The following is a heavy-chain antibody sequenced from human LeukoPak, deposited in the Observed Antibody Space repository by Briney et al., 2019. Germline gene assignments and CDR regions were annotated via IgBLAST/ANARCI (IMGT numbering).Heavy chain of an antibody. J-gene: IGHJ4*02. V-gene: IGHV4-4*07. CDR3: ARSSRNYYDSSGYLDY. Sequence: SGTLSLTCAVSGGSITSSNWWSWIRQPAGKGLEWIGRIYISGSTNYNPSLKRRVTMSVDTSKNQFALKLSSVTAADTAVYYCARSSRNYYDSSGYLDYWGQGTLVTVSS. CDR2: IYISGST. D-gene: IGHD3-22*01. CDR1: GGSITSSNW.